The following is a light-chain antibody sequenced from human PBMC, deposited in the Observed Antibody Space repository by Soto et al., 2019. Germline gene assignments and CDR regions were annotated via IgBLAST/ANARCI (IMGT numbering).Light chain of an antibody. V-gene: IGKV1-33*01. CDR3: QRYTTYSWT. Sequence: DIQMTQSPSSLSASVGDRVTITCQASQDISNYLNWYQQQPGKAPKLLSYDASNLETGVPSRFSGSGSGTDFTFTISSLPAEDIATYYCQRYTTYSWTCGQGTKVEI. J-gene: IGKJ1*01. CDR1: QDISNY. CDR2: DAS.